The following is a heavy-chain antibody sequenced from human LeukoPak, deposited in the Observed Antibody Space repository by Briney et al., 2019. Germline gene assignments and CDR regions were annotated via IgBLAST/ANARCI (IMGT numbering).Heavy chain of an antibody. CDR3: ARIPNLGDSSSLGDAFDI. J-gene: IGHJ3*02. CDR2: IYHTGPT. D-gene: IGHD6-13*01. Sequence: PSETLSLTCTVSGGSMTNNTFYWGWIRQPPGKGLEWIGSIYHTGPTYYNPSLKSRVTISVDTSKNQFSLKLSSVTAADTAVYYCARIPNLGDSSSLGDAFDIWGQGTMVTVSS. CDR1: GGSMTNNTFY. V-gene: IGHV4-39*07.